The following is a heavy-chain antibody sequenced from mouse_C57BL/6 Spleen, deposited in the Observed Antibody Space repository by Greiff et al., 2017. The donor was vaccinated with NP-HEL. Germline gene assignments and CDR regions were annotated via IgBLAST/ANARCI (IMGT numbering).Heavy chain of an antibody. CDR1: GYAFTNYL. D-gene: IGHD2-1*01. CDR3: ARGDYGNYVNAMDY. Sequence: QVQLKESGAELVRPGTSVKVSCKASGYAFTNYLIEWVKQRPGQGLEWIGVINPGSGGTNYNEKFKGKATLTADKSSSTAYMQLSSLTSEDSAVYFCARGDYGNYVNAMDYWGQGTSVTVSS. J-gene: IGHJ4*01. CDR2: INPGSGGT. V-gene: IGHV1-54*01.